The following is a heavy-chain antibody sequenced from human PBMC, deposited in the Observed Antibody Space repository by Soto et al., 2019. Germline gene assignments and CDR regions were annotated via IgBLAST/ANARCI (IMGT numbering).Heavy chain of an antibody. Sequence: SETLSLTCAVYGGSFSGYYWSWIRQPPGKGLEWIGEINHSGSTNYNPSLKSRVTISVDTSKNQFSLKLSSVTAADTAVYYCTRGRGGDYPFNYWGQGTLVTVSS. CDR3: TRGRGGDYPFNY. V-gene: IGHV4-34*01. CDR2: INHSGST. CDR1: GGSFSGYY. D-gene: IGHD4-17*01. J-gene: IGHJ4*02.